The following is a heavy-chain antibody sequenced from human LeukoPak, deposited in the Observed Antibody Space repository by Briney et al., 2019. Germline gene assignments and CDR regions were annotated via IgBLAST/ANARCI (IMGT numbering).Heavy chain of an antibody. V-gene: IGHV3-53*01. Sequence: PGGSLRLSCAASGFTVSSNYMSWVRQAPGKGLEWVSVIYSGGSTYYADSVKGRFTISRDNSKNTLYLQMNSLRAEDTAVYYCARGLDYGDYPPGGAFDIWGQGTMVTVSS. D-gene: IGHD4-17*01. CDR3: ARGLDYGDYPPGGAFDI. J-gene: IGHJ3*02. CDR2: IYSGGST. CDR1: GFTVSSNY.